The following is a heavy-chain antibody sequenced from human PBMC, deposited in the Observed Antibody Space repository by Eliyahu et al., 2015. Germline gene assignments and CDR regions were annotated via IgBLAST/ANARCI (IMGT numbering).Heavy chain of an antibody. Sequence: EVQLLESGGGLVQPGGSLXLSXAAXGFTFSSYAMSWVXQAPGKGLEWVXAISGSGGSTYYADSVKGRFTISRDNSKNTLYLQMNSLRAEDTAVYYCAKDMARTDAFDIWGQGTMVTVSS. D-gene: IGHD1-14*01. J-gene: IGHJ3*02. V-gene: IGHV3-23*01. CDR2: ISGSGGST. CDR3: AKDMARTDAFDI. CDR1: GFTFSSYA.